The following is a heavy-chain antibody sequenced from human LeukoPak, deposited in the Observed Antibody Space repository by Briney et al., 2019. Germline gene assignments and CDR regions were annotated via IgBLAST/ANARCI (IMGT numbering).Heavy chain of an antibody. CDR2: INPNSGGT. D-gene: IGHD6-13*01. CDR3: ARGSRSIAAAGVDY. Sequence: ASVKVSCKASGYTFTGYYMHWVRQAPGQGLEWMGWINPNSGGTNYAQKFQGRVTMTRDTSISTAYMELSRLRSEDTAVYYCARGSRSIAAAGVDYWGQGTLVTVSS. J-gene: IGHJ4*02. CDR1: GYTFTGYY. V-gene: IGHV1-2*02.